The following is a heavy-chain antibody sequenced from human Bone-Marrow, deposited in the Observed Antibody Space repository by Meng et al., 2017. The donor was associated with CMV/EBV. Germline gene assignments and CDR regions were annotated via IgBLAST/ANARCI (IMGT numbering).Heavy chain of an antibody. D-gene: IGHD2-2*01. V-gene: IGHV1-69*05. J-gene: IGHJ3*02. CDR1: GGTFSSYA. Sequence: SVKVSCKASGGTFSSYAISWVRQAPGQGLEWMGGIFPIFGTANYAQKFQGRVTITTDESTSTAYMELSSLRSEDTAVYYCARVQWNQLLFDAFDIWGQGTMVTVSS. CDR2: IFPIFGTA. CDR3: ARVQWNQLLFDAFDI.